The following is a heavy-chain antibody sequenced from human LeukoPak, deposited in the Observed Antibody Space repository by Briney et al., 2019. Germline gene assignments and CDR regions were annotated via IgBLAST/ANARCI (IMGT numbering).Heavy chain of an antibody. CDR1: GVSIRNYY. Sequence: SETLSLTCTVSGVSIRNYYWSWIRQPPGKGLEWIGYVYYSGSTNYNPSLKSRVSISLDTSKNQVSLNLTSVTAADTAVYYCARDARANYGAAFDIWGQGSMVTVSS. J-gene: IGHJ3*02. D-gene: IGHD4-17*01. V-gene: IGHV4-59*01. CDR2: VYYSGST. CDR3: ARDARANYGAAFDI.